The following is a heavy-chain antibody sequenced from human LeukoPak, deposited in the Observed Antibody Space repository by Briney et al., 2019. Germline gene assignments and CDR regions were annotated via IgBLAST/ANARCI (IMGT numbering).Heavy chain of an antibody. V-gene: IGHV4-4*07. Sequence: KPSETLSLTCTVSGGSISSYYWSWLRQPAGKGLEWIGRIYTSGSTNYNPSLKSRVTMSVDTSKNQFSLKLSSVTAADTAVYYCAGTYYDFWSGYYLSDNWFDPWGQGTLVTVSS. D-gene: IGHD3-3*01. J-gene: IGHJ5*02. CDR1: GGSISSYY. CDR2: IYTSGST. CDR3: AGTYYDFWSGYYLSDNWFDP.